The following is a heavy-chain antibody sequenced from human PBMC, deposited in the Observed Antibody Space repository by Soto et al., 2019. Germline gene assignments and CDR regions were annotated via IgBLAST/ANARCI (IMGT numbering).Heavy chain of an antibody. CDR1: GFTFSSYW. J-gene: IGHJ4*02. V-gene: IGHV3-7*03. CDR2: IKQDGSGK. CDR3: ARGRHYYGSGSDSLDY. D-gene: IGHD3-10*01. Sequence: EVQLVDSGGGLVQPGGSLRLSCAASGFTFSSYWMTWVRQAPGKGLEWVANIKQDGSGKNYVDSVKGRFTISRDNAKNSVSLQMNSLRAEDTAVYYCARGRHYYGSGSDSLDYWGQGTLVTVSS.